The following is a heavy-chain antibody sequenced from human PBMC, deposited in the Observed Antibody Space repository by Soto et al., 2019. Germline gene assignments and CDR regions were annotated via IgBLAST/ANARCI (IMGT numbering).Heavy chain of an antibody. V-gene: IGHV1-46*01. CDR3: ARWSLDCGGDCYSFDY. CDR2: INPSGGST. CDR1: GYTFTSYY. J-gene: IGHJ4*02. D-gene: IGHD2-21*02. Sequence: ASVKVSCKASGYTFTSYYMHWVRHAPGQGLEWMGIINPSGGSTSYAQKFQGRVTMTRDTSTSTVYMELSSLRSEDTAVYYCARWSLDCGGDCYSFDYWGQGTLVTVSS.